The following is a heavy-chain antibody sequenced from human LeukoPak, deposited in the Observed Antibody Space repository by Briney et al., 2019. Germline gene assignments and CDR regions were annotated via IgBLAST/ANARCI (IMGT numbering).Heavy chain of an antibody. CDR2: IKPDGSEK. V-gene: IGHV3-7*05. J-gene: IGHJ4*02. CDR1: GFTFSTYW. CDR3: ARRDTGSYSLPFDY. D-gene: IGHD1-26*01. Sequence: RGSLRLSCAASGFTFSTYWMTWVSQAPGKGLEWVANIKPDGSEKYYVDSVKGRFTISRDNARHSLYLQMNSLRVEDTAIYYCARRDTGSYSLPFDYWGQGTLVTVSS.